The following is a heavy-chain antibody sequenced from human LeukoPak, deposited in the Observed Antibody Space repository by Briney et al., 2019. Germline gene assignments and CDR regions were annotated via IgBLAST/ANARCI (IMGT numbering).Heavy chain of an antibody. CDR3: ARGLFRGSGWPEFDY. Sequence: SETLSLTCAVYGGSFSAYYWSWIRQPPGKGLEWIGEINHSGSTNYNPSLKSRVTISVDTSKNQFPLKLNSVTAADTAVYYCARGLFRGSGWPEFDYWGQGTLVTVSS. J-gene: IGHJ4*02. V-gene: IGHV4-34*01. D-gene: IGHD6-19*01. CDR1: GGSFSAYY. CDR2: INHSGST.